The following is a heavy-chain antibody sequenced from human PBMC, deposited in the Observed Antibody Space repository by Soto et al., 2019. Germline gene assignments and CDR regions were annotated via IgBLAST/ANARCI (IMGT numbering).Heavy chain of an antibody. CDR1: GFTFSDYE. J-gene: IGHJ6*02. V-gene: IGHV3-48*03. D-gene: IGHD2-21*02. Sequence: PXESLRLSCEISGFTFSDYEVNWVRQAPGKGLEWVSYISTSGSTIYYAESVEDRFTISRDNAEKLVYLQMDSLRVDDTAVYYCAGIRGIWDHCGGDCFYYYGMDVWGQGTTVTVSS. CDR3: AGIRGIWDHCGGDCFYYYGMDV. CDR2: ISTSGSTI.